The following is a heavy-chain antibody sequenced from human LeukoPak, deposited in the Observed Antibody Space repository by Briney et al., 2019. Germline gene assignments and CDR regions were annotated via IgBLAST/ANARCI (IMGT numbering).Heavy chain of an antibody. CDR1: GYTFTSYY. D-gene: IGHD3-10*01. V-gene: IGHV1-46*01. CDR3: ARGYGSGSQSDY. CDR2: INPSGGST. Sequence: ASVTVSFKASGYTFTSYYMHWVRQAPGQGLEWMGLINPSGGSTSYAQKFQGRVTMTRDMSTSTLYMELSSLRSEDTAVYYCARGYGSGSQSDYWGQGTLVTVSS. J-gene: IGHJ4*02.